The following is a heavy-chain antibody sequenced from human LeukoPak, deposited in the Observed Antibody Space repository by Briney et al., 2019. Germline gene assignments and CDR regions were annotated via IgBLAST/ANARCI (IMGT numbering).Heavy chain of an antibody. Sequence: SQTLSLTCAISGYSVSTNSAAWNWIRQSPSRGLEWLGRTYYRSKWYNDYAVSVKSRISINPDTSKNQFSLQLNSVTPEDTAVYYCARDMDYYDSGTYYNSRWFDPWGQGTLVTVSS. CDR2: TYYRSKWYN. CDR3: ARDMDYYDSGTYYNSRWFDP. D-gene: IGHD3-10*01. CDR1: GYSVSTNSAA. J-gene: IGHJ5*02. V-gene: IGHV6-1*01.